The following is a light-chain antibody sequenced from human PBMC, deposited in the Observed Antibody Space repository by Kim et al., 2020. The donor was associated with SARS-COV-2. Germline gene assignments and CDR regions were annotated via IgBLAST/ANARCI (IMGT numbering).Light chain of an antibody. V-gene: IGLV8-61*01. CDR1: SGSASTTYS. Sequence: QTVVTQEASLSVSPGGTVTLTCGLSSGSASTTYSPSWYQQTPGRAPRPLIYNTDIRSSGVPDRFSGSILGNKAALTITGAQADDESDYHCVLYLGSGVWVFGGGTQLTVL. CDR3: VLYLGSGVWV. J-gene: IGLJ3*02. CDR2: NTD.